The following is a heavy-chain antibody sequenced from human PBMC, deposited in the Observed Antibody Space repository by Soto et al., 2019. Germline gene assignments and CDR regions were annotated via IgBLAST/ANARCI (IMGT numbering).Heavy chain of an antibody. CDR1: GGSFSGYY. J-gene: IGHJ5*02. CDR2: INHSGST. Sequence: ETLSLTCAVYGGSFSGYYWSWIRQPPGKGLEWIGEINHSGSTNYNPSLKSRVTISVDTSKNQFSLKLSSVTAADTAVYYCATNPFTYYYGSGSRNWFDPWGQGTLVTVSS. CDR3: ATNPFTYYYGSGSRNWFDP. V-gene: IGHV4-34*01. D-gene: IGHD3-10*01.